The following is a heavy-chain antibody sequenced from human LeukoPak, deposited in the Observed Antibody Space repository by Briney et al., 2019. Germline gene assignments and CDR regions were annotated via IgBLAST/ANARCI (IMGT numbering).Heavy chain of an antibody. CDR1: GFTFSSHG. J-gene: IGHJ4*02. V-gene: IGHV3-23*01. Sequence: GGSLRLSCAASGFTFSSHGMSWVRQAPGKGLEWVSAISVSGNTYHADSVKGRFTISRDSSKNTLYLQMNRLRAEDAAVYYCAKAPVTTCSGAYCYPFDYWGQGTLVTVSS. CDR2: ISVSGNT. D-gene: IGHD2-21*01. CDR3: AKAPVTTCSGAYCYPFDY.